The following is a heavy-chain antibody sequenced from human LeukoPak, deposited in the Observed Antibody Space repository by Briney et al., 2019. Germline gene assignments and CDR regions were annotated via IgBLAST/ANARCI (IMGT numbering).Heavy chain of an antibody. CDR1: GGSFSGYY. V-gene: IGHV4-34*01. CDR2: INHSGST. D-gene: IGHD6-13*01. J-gene: IGHJ5*02. Sequence: SETLSLTCAVYGGSFSGYYWSWIRQPPGKGLEWIGEINHSGSTNYNPSLKSRVTISVDTSKNQFSLKLSSVTAADTAVYYCARVKREFSLVFDSSSWYQRGRNNWFDPWGQGTLVTVSS. CDR3: ARVKREFSLVFDSSSWYQRGRNNWFDP.